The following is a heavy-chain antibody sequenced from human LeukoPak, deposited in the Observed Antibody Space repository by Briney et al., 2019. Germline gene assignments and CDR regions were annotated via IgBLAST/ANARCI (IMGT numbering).Heavy chain of an antibody. J-gene: IGHJ6*03. CDR2: IKQDGSEK. CDR3: ARNGRYYYMDV. Sequence: GGPLTLSCAASGIILSSYWMSWVRQAPGKGLEWVANIKQDGSEKWYVDSVKGRFTISRDNAKNSLYLQMNSLRAEDTAVYYCARNGRYYYMDVWGKGTTVTVSS. CDR1: GIILSSYW. V-gene: IGHV3-7*01. D-gene: IGHD1-1*01.